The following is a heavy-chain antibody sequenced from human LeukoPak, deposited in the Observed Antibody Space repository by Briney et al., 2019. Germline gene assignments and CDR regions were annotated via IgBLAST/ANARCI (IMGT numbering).Heavy chain of an antibody. Sequence: PSETLSLTCTVSGGSISSYYWSWIRQPPGKGREWIGYIFYSGSTNYNPSLKRRVTISVDTSKNQFSLKLSSVTAADTAAYYCARGYSYGFDYWGQGTLVTVSS. CDR3: ARGYSYGFDY. CDR2: IFYSGST. CDR1: GGSISSYY. J-gene: IGHJ4*02. D-gene: IGHD5-18*01. V-gene: IGHV4-59*01.